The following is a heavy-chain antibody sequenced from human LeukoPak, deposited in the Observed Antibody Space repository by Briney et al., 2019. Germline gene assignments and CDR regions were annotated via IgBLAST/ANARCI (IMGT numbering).Heavy chain of an antibody. V-gene: IGHV1-46*01. D-gene: IGHD6-13*01. CDR2: INPSGGST. Sequence: ASVKVSCKASGYTFTSYYIHWVRQAPGQGLEWMGLINPSGGSTNYAQKFQGRVTMTRDTSTSTVYMELSSLRSEDTAVYYCAREGDSSWLHDVFDIWGQGTVVTVSS. J-gene: IGHJ3*02. CDR3: AREGDSSWLHDVFDI. CDR1: GYTFTSYY.